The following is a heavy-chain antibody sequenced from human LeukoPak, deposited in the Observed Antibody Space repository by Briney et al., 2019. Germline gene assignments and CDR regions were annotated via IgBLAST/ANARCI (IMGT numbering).Heavy chain of an antibody. J-gene: IGHJ2*01. CDR2: IYYSGST. V-gene: IGHV4-39*07. CDR1: GGSISSRSYY. Sequence: SETLSLTCTVSGGSISSRSYYWGWIRQPPGKGLEWIGSIYYSGSTDYNPSLKSRVTISADTSKNQFSLKLSSVTAADTAVYYCARGLAGAHSGAIYSDLWGRGTVVTVSS. CDR3: ARGLAGAHSGAIYSDL. D-gene: IGHD1-26*01.